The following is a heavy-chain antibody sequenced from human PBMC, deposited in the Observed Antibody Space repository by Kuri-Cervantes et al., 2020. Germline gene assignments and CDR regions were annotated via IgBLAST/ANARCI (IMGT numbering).Heavy chain of an antibody. D-gene: IGHD4-17*01. CDR1: GFTFSNYE. CDR2: ISYDGSNK. V-gene: IGHV3-30*01. Sequence: GESLKISCAASGFTFSNYEMKWVRQAPGKGLEWVAVISYDGSNKYYADSVKGRSTISRDNSKNTLYLQMNSLRAEDTAVYYRATKGDYGEGYFDYWGQGTLVTVSS. J-gene: IGHJ4*02. CDR3: ATKGDYGEGYFDY.